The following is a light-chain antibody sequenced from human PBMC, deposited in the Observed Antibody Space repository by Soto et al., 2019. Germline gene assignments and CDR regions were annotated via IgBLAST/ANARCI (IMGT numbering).Light chain of an antibody. CDR3: QQSNIAPIT. V-gene: IGKV1-39*01. CDR1: QSIDTY. CDR2: AAS. J-gene: IGKJ5*01. Sequence: DIQMTQSPSSLPASVGDRVTITCRASQSIDTYLNWYQQKPGKAPKLLIYAASRLQSGVPSRFSGSGSGTDFTLTVSSLQPEDFATYYCQQSNIAPITFGQGTRLEIK.